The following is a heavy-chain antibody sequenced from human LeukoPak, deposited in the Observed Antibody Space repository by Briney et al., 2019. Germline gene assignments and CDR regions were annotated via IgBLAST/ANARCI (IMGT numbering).Heavy chain of an antibody. D-gene: IGHD1-26*01. CDR2: IYNSGGT. V-gene: IGHV4-59*11. CDR1: GGSISTHN. J-gene: IGHJ4*02. CDR3: ARGSYIFDY. Sequence: SETLSLTCTVSGGSISTHNWSWIRQCPVKGLEWIGYIYNSGGTNYNPSLKSRVTISVDTSKNQFSLNLRSVTAADTAVYYCARGSYIFDYWGQGTLVTVSS.